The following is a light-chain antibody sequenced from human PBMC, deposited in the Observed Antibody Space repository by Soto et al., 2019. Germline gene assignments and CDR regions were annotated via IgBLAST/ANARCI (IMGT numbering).Light chain of an antibody. J-gene: IGKJ1*01. CDR3: LQDYNYPWT. CDR2: TAS. V-gene: IGKV1-6*01. Sequence: AIQMTQSPSSLSASVGDRVTITCRASQGIRNDLGWYQQKPGEAPKLLIYTASSLQSGVPSRFSGSGSGTDFTLTISSLQPEDFATYYCLQDYNYPWTFGQGTKVEIK. CDR1: QGIRND.